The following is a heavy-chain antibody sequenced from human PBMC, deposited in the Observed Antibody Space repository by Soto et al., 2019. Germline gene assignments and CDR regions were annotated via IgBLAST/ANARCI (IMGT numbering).Heavy chain of an antibody. CDR2: IYYSGST. CDR1: GGSISSSSYY. V-gene: IGHV4-39*01. D-gene: IGHD5-18*01. Sequence: QLQLQESGPGLVKPSETLSLTCTVSGGSISSSSYYWGWIRQPPGKGLEWIGSIYYSGSTYYNPSLKRRVTISVDTSKNQFSLKLSSVTAADTAVYYCASREDTAMVTAYYYGMDVWGQGTTVTVSS. CDR3: ASREDTAMVTAYYYGMDV. J-gene: IGHJ6*02.